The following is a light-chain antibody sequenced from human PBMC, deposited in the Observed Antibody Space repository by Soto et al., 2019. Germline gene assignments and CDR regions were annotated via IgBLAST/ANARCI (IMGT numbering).Light chain of an antibody. CDR2: GAS. Sequence: EIVLTQSPGTLSLSPGERATLSCRASQAVNNGYLAWYQEKPGQAPRLLIYGASNRASGIPDRFTGSGSGKDFAPRIRRLEPADFAGYCGKHYEGSPPGALGPGTKVK. CDR1: QAVNNGY. CDR3: KHYEGSPPGA. V-gene: IGKV3-20*01. J-gene: IGKJ1*01.